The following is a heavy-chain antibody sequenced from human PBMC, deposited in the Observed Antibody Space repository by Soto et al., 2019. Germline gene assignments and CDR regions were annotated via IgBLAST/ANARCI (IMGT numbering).Heavy chain of an antibody. CDR1: GGSISSYY. J-gene: IGHJ5*02. CDR2: IYYSGST. Sequence: LSLTCTVSGGSISSYYWSWIRQPPGKGLEWIGYIYYSGSTNCNPSLKSRVTISVDTSKNQFSLKLSSVTAADTAVYYCARLGSGRSNWFDTWGQGPLVTVSS. V-gene: IGHV4-59*01. CDR3: ARLGSGRSNWFDT. D-gene: IGHD3-10*02.